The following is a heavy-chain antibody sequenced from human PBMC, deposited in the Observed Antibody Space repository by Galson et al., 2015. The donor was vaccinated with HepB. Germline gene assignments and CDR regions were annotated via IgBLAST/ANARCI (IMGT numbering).Heavy chain of an antibody. D-gene: IGHD4-23*01. Sequence: SVKVSCKASGYTFTSYGISWVRQAPGRGLEWMGWISAYNGNTNYPQKFQGRVTMTTDTSTSTAYMELRSLRSDDTAVYYCARDVGGNFPADYWGQGTLVTVSS. V-gene: IGHV1-18*01. CDR3: ARDVGGNFPADY. J-gene: IGHJ4*02. CDR2: ISAYNGNT. CDR1: GYTFTSYG.